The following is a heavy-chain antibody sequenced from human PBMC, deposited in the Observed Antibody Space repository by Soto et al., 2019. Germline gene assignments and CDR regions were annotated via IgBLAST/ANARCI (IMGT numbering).Heavy chain of an antibody. D-gene: IGHD2-21*01. CDR2: IYSGGST. CDR3: ARHIVVVSAMYNWFDP. Sequence: GGSLRLSCAASGFTVSSNYMSWVRQAPGKGLEWVSVIYSGGSTYYADSVKGRFTISRDNSKNTLYLQMNSLRAEDTAVYYCARHIVVVSAMYNWFDPWGQGALVTGSS. J-gene: IGHJ5*02. CDR1: GFTVSSNY. V-gene: IGHV3-66*04.